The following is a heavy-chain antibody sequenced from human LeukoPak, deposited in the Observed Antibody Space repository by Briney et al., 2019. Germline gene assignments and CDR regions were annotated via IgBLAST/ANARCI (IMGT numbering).Heavy chain of an antibody. CDR1: GFTFSNHS. CDR3: ARDTNGDSDY. V-gene: IGHV3-48*01. J-gene: IGHJ4*02. CDR2: ISGSSNII. Sequence: GGSLRLSCAASGFTFSNHSMNWVRQAPGKGLEWVSYISGSSNIIYHANSVKGRFTISRDNAKNSLFLQMSGLRADDTAVYYCARDTNGDSDYWGQGTLVTVSS. D-gene: IGHD4-17*01.